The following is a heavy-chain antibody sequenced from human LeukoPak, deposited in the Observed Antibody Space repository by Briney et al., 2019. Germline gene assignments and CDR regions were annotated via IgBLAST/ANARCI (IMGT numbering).Heavy chain of an antibody. Sequence: SETLSLTCTVSGGSISTYYWSWIRQPPGKGLEWIGCIYYTGSANYNPSLKSRGTISVDTSKNQFSLKLSSVTAADTAFYYCAKSLLSYSYYIDVWGKGTTVTVSS. J-gene: IGHJ6*03. CDR2: IYYTGSA. CDR3: AKSLLSYSYYIDV. V-gene: IGHV4-59*12. CDR1: GGSISTYY.